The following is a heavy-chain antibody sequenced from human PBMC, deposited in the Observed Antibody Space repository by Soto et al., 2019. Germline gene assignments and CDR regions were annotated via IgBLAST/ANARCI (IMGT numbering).Heavy chain of an antibody. V-gene: IGHV1-69*13. J-gene: IGHJ4*02. CDR1: GGTFSSYA. Sequence: SVKVSCKASGGTFSSYASRWVRQAPGQGLEWMGGIIPIFGTANYAQKFQGRVTITADESTSTAYMELSSLRSEDTAVYYCAESPRGVGATTFDYWGQGTLVTVSS. CDR3: AESPRGVGATTFDY. CDR2: IIPIFGTA. D-gene: IGHD1-26*01.